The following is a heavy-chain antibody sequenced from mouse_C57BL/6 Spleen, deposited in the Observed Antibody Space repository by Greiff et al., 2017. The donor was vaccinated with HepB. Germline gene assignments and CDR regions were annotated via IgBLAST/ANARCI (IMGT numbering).Heavy chain of an antibody. CDR2: ISYSGST. V-gene: IGHV3-2*02. CDR3: ARTARVKY. Sequence: EVQLQESGPGLVKPSQSLSLTCTVTGYSITSGYGWNWIRQFPGNKLEWMGYISYSGSTNYHPSLKSRISITRDPTKNQFFLQLNSVTTEDTATYYCARTARVKYWGQGTTLTVSS. D-gene: IGHD1-2*01. J-gene: IGHJ2*01. CDR1: GYSITSGYG.